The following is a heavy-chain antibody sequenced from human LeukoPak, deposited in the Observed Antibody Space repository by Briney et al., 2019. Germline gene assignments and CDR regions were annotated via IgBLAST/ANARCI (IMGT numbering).Heavy chain of an antibody. CDR3: ARTKGLVGATDY. CDR1: GGSFSGYY. J-gene: IGHJ4*02. CDR2: INHSGST. D-gene: IGHD1-26*01. Sequence: SETLSLTCAVYGGSFSGYYWSWIRQPPGKGLEWIGEINHSGSTNYNPSLKSRVTIPVDTSKNQFSLKLSSVTAADTAVYYCARTKGLVGATDYWGQGTLVTVSS. V-gene: IGHV4-34*01.